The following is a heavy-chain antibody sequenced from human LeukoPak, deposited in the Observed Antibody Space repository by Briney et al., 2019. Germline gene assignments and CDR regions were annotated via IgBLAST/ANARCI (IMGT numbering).Heavy chain of an antibody. Sequence: SVKVSCKASGGTFSSYTISWVGQAPGQRLEWMGRIIPILGIANYAQKFQGRVTITADKSTSTAYMELSSLRSEDTAVYYCARDLRVVPAAVSFDAFDIWGQGTMLTVSS. CDR1: GGTFSSYT. D-gene: IGHD2-2*01. J-gene: IGHJ3*02. V-gene: IGHV1-69*04. CDR2: IIPILGIA. CDR3: ARDLRVVPAAVSFDAFDI.